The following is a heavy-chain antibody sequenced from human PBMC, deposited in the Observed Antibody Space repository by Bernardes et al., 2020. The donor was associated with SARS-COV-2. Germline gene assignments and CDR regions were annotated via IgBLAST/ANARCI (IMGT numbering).Heavy chain of an antibody. D-gene: IGHD6-19*01. CDR1: GFTVSSKY. V-gene: IGHV3-66*02. CDR2: ISSGGST. CDR3: TGRDGSGWYND. Sequence: GGSLRLSCAASGFTVSSKYMSWVRQAQGKGPEWVSAISSGGSTYYADSVKGRFTISRDNSKNTLYLQMNSLRAEDTAVYYCTGRDGSGWYNDWGQGTLVTVSS. J-gene: IGHJ4*02.